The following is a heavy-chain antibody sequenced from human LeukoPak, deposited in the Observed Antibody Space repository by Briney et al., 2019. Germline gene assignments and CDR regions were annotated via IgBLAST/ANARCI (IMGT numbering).Heavy chain of an antibody. CDR3: ATRKDTYYYDRGLYFDY. J-gene: IGHJ4*02. D-gene: IGHD3-22*01. CDR1: GYTFTSYY. V-gene: IGHV1-46*01. Sequence: ASVKVSCKASGYTFTSYYMHWVRQAPGQGLEWMGIINPSGGSTSYAQKFQGRVTMTRDTSTSTVYMELSSLRSEDTAVYYCATRKDTYYYDRGLYFDYWGQGTLVTVSS. CDR2: INPSGGST.